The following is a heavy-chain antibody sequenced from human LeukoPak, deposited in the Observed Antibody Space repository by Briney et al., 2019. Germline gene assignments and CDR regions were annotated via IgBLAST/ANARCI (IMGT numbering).Heavy chain of an antibody. V-gene: IGHV5-51*01. D-gene: IGHD6-13*01. CDR1: GYSFTSYW. Sequence: GESLKISCKGSGYSFTSYWIGWVRQMPGKGLEWMGIIYPGNSDTRYSPSFQGQVTISADKSISTAYLQWSSLKASDTAMYYCGRHQTAAAFPTDWFDPWGQGTLVTVSS. CDR3: GRHQTAAAFPTDWFDP. J-gene: IGHJ5*02. CDR2: IYPGNSDT.